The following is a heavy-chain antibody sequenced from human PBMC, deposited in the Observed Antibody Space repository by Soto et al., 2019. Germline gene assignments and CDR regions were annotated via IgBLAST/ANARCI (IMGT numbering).Heavy chain of an antibody. CDR2: ICYDGSNK. D-gene: IGHD7-27*01. CDR3: ASLLTGAGAAFDI. CDR1: GFTFSSYG. Sequence: QVQLVESGGGVVQPGRSLRLSCAASGFTFSSYGMHWVRQAPGKGLEWVAVICYDGSNKYYADSVKGRFTISRDNSKNTLYLQMSRLRSEDTAVYYCASLLTGAGAAFDIGGQGTMVTVAS. J-gene: IGHJ3*02. V-gene: IGHV3-33*01.